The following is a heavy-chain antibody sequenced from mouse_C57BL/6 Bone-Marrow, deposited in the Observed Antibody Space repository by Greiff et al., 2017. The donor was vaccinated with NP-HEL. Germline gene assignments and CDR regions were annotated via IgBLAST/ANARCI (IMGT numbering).Heavy chain of an antibody. CDR1: GYTFTEYT. CDR3: ARHEDRSNYDWFAY. D-gene: IGHD2-5*01. Sequence: QVQLKQSGAELVKPGASVKLSCKASGYTFTEYTIHWVKQRSGQGLEWIGWFYPGSGSIKYNEKFKDKATLTVDKASSTAYMELSIVTSEDSAVYFGARHEDRSNYDWFAYWGQGTLVTVSA. J-gene: IGHJ3*01. CDR2: FYPGSGSI. V-gene: IGHV1-62-2*01.